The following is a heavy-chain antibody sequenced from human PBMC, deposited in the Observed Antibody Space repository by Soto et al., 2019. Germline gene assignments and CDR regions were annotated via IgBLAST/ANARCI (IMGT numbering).Heavy chain of an antibody. CDR1: GGSISSSNW. CDR2: IYHSGST. J-gene: IGHJ5*02. Sequence: KPSETLSLTCAVSGGSISSSNWWSWVRQPPGKGLEWIGEIYHSGSTNYNPSLKSRVTISVDKSKNQFSLKLSSVTAADTAVYYCARDKMGTVTTKRGRNWFDPWGQGTLVTVSS. V-gene: IGHV4-4*02. D-gene: IGHD4-4*01. CDR3: ARDKMGTVTTKRGRNWFDP.